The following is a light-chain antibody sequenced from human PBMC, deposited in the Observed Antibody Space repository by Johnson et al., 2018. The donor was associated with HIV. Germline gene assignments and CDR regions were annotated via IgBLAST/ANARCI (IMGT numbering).Light chain of an antibody. CDR1: SSNIGNNY. Sequence: QSVLTQPPSVSTAPGQKVNISCSGSSSNIGNNYVSWYQQLPGTAPKVLIYDNNKRPSGIPDRFSGSKSGTSATLDITGLQTGDEADYYCGTWDSSLGTYVLGTWAKVTVL. CDR2: DNN. CDR3: GTWDSSLGTYV. J-gene: IGLJ1*01. V-gene: IGLV1-51*01.